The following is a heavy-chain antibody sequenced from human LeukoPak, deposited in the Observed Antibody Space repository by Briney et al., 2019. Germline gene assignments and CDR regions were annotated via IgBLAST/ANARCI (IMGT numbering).Heavy chain of an antibody. Sequence: SVKVSCKASGGTFSSYAISWVRQAPGQGLEWMGGIIPIFGTANYAQKFQGRVTITADESTSTAYMELSSLRSEDTAVYYCARELQGAVAGTDYYYGMDVWGQGTRGYYYGMDVWGQGTTVTVSS. D-gene: IGHD6-19*01. J-gene: IGHJ6*02. CDR3: ARELQGAVAGTDYYYGMDVWGQGTRGYYYGMDV. CDR2: IIPIFGTA. V-gene: IGHV1-69*13. CDR1: GGTFSSYA.